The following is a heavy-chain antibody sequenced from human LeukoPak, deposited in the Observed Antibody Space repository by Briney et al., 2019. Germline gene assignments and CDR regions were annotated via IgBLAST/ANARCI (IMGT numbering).Heavy chain of an antibody. Sequence: GASVKVSCKASGYTFTGYYMHWVRQAPGQGLEWMGWINPNSGVTNYAQKFQGRVTMTRDTSISTAYMELSRLRSDDTAVYYCARDQSYNWNYHYWGQGTLVTVSS. D-gene: IGHD1-7*01. J-gene: IGHJ4*02. V-gene: IGHV1-2*02. CDR1: GYTFTGYY. CDR3: ARDQSYNWNYHY. CDR2: INPNSGVT.